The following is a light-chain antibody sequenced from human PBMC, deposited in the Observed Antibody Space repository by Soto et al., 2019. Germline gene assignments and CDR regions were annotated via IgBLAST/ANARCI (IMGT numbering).Light chain of an antibody. CDR1: QSVSSS. Sequence: EVVMTQSPATLSLSPGERATLSCRASQSVSSSLAWYQQKPGQAPRLLIYGASTRAAGIPDRFSGSGSETEFTLTISSLQAEDFAIYDCQQYNNWWTFGQGTKVEIK. CDR3: QQYNNWWT. CDR2: GAS. J-gene: IGKJ1*01. V-gene: IGKV3-15*01.